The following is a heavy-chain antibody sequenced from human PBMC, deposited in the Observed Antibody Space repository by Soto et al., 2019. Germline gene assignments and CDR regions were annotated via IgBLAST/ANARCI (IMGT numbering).Heavy chain of an antibody. J-gene: IGHJ4*02. CDR2: ISWNSGSI. V-gene: IGHV3-9*01. D-gene: IGHD1-20*01. Sequence: EVQLVESGGGLVQPGRSLRLSCAASGFTFDDYAMHWVRQAPGKGLEWVSGISWNSGSIGYADSVKGRFTISRDNAKNSLYLQMNSLRAEDTALYYCAKELTGYWRQGTLVTVSS. CDR1: GFTFDDYA. CDR3: AKELTGY.